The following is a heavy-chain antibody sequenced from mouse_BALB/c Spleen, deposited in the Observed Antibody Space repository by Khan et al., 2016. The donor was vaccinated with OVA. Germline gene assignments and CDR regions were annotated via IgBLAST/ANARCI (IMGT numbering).Heavy chain of an antibody. J-gene: IGHJ1*01. CDR2: INTYTGEP. CDR1: GYTFTNYG. CDR3: ARGASYWYCDV. Sequence: QIQLVQSGPELKKPGETVKISCKASGYTFTNYGMNWVKQAPGKGLKWMGWINTYTGEPTYTDDFKGRFAFSLETSARTVYLQIRNLNNEDTESYFCARGASYWYCDVWGAGTTVTVSS. V-gene: IGHV9-3-1*01.